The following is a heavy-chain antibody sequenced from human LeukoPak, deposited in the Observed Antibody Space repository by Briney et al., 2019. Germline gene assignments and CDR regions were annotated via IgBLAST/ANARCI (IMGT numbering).Heavy chain of an antibody. D-gene: IGHD3-22*01. CDR1: GYIFTSNG. V-gene: IGHV1-18*01. CDR2: ISPYNGNT. CDR3: ARDSSGFRTGPAPFDP. Sequence: ASVKVSCKASGYIFTSNGINWLRQAPGQGLEWMGWISPYNGNTKYAQKFQGRVTMSTDTSTSTAYMELRSLRSDDTAVYYCARDSSGFRTGPAPFDPWGQGTLVTVSS. J-gene: IGHJ5*02.